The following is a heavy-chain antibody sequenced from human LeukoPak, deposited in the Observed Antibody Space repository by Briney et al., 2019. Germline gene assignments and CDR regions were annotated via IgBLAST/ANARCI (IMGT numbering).Heavy chain of an antibody. J-gene: IGHJ4*02. CDR3: ARDVDILTGHFDY. CDR2: ISSSSSYI. CDR1: GFTFSSYS. Sequence: GGSLRLSCAASGFTFSSYSMNWVRQAPGKGLEWVSSISSSSSYIYYADSVKGRFTISRDNAKNSLYLQMNSLRAEDTAVYYCARDVDILTGHFDYWGQGTLVTVSS. V-gene: IGHV3-21*01. D-gene: IGHD3-9*01.